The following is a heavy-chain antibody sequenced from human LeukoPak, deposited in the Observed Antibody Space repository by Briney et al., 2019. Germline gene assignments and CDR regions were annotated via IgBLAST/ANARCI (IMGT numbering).Heavy chain of an antibody. Sequence: GGSLRLSCAASGFTFSSYAMSWVRPAPGKGLEWVSAISGSGGSTYYADSVKGRFTISRDNSKNTLDLQMNSLRAEDTAVYYCAKIEDYILDYWGQGTLVTVSS. J-gene: IGHJ4*02. CDR2: ISGSGGST. V-gene: IGHV3-23*01. CDR1: GFTFSSYA. D-gene: IGHD4-11*01. CDR3: AKIEDYILDY.